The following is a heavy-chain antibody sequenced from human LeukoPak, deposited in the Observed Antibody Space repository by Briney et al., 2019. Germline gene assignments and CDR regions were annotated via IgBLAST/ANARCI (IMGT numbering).Heavy chain of an antibody. CDR2: IKEDGSEK. Sequence: GGSLRLSCAASGVTFSSYWMSWVRQAPGKGLEWVANIKEDGSEKYYVDSVKGRFTISRDNAKNSVYLQLSSLRAEDTAMYYCARGRFNYDSTGYSSFYYWGQGTLVTVSS. CDR1: GVTFSSYW. D-gene: IGHD3-22*01. J-gene: IGHJ4*02. V-gene: IGHV3-7*01. CDR3: ARGRFNYDSTGYSSFYY.